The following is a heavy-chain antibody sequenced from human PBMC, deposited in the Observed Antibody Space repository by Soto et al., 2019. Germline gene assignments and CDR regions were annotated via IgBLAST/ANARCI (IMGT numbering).Heavy chain of an antibody. CDR3: ARMNVDSYQFYYAMDV. J-gene: IGHJ6*02. CDR1: GFSFTTGKMS. Sequence: SGPTLVNPTETLTLTRTVSGFSFTTGKMSVSWIRQPPGKALEWLAHIFSDNERSYSTSLQGRLTISKDTSGSQVVLSMTNVAPVDTATYYCARMNVDSYQFYYAMDVWGQGTTVTVS. V-gene: IGHV2-26*01. D-gene: IGHD4-17*01. CDR2: IFSDNER.